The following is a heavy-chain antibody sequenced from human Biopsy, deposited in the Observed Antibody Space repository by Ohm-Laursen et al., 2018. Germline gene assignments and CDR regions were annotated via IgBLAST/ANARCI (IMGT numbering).Heavy chain of an antibody. CDR1: ENPFSTHY. D-gene: IGHD6-19*01. CDR2: INPGGGGT. J-gene: IGHJ4*02. CDR3: ATSRSGRALGDS. V-gene: IGHV1-46*01. Sequence: EASVKVSCKVAENPFSTHYIHWVRQAPGQGLKWVGVINPGGGGTNYTQKFQDRVTVTRDTSTSAVYMELTDLLSEDTAVYYCATSRSGRALGDSWGQGTLVTVSS.